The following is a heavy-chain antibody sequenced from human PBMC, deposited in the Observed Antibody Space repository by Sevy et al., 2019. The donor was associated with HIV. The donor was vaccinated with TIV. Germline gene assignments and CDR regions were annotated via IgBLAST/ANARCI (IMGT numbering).Heavy chain of an antibody. CDR3: ARVGFNWNDVDY. J-gene: IGHJ4*02. V-gene: IGHV4-59*01. Sequence: SETLSLTCTVSGGSMNIYYWSWIRQPPGKGLEWIGYIYYSGSTNYNPSLKSRVNISVDPSKNQFSLKLRSVTAADTAVYYCARVGFNWNDVDYWGQGTLVTVSS. CDR2: IYYSGST. CDR1: GGSMNIYY. D-gene: IGHD1-20*01.